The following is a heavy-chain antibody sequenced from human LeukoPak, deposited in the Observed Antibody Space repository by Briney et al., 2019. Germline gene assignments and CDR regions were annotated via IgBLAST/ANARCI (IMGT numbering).Heavy chain of an antibody. CDR3: ARDRDRGWFDP. CDR1: GFTVSSNY. CDR2: INQDGGEK. Sequence: PGGSLRLSCAASGFTVSSNYMSWVRQAPGKGPEWVANINQDGGEKYHVDSVRGRFTISRDNAKNSLYLQMNSLRAEDTAVYYCARDRDRGWFDPWGQGTLVTVSS. J-gene: IGHJ5*02. V-gene: IGHV3-7*04.